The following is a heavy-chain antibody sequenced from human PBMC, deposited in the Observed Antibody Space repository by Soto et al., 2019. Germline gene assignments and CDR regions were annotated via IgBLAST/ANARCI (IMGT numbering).Heavy chain of an antibody. J-gene: IGHJ6*02. D-gene: IGHD2-2*01. CDR1: GGTFSSYT. Sequence: SVKVSCKASGGTFSSYTISWVRQAPGQGLEWMGRIIPILGIANYAQKFQGRVTITADKSTSTAYMELSSLRSEDTAVYYCARGYCSSTSCYVVYGMDVWGQGTTVTVSS. CDR2: IIPILGIA. CDR3: ARGYCSSTSCYVVYGMDV. V-gene: IGHV1-69*02.